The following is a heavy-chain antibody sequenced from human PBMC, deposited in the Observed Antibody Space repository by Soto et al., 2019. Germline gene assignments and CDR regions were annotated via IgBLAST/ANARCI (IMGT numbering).Heavy chain of an antibody. CDR2: IYWNDDK. J-gene: IGHJ6*02. CDR1: GFSLSTSGVG. D-gene: IGHD6-13*01. CDR3: AHRGQQQLVFLYYYGMEV. Sequence: SGPTLVNPTQTLTLTCTFSGFSLSTSGVGVGWIRQPPGKALEWLALIYWNDDKRYSPSLKSRLTITKDTSKNQVVLTMTNMDPVDTATYYCAHRGQQQLVFLYYYGMEVWGQGTTVTVSS. V-gene: IGHV2-5*01.